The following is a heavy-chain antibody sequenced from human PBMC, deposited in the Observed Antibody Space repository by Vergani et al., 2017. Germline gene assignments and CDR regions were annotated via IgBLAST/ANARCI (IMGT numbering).Heavy chain of an antibody. D-gene: IGHD1-1*01. CDR2: IYPADSDT. V-gene: IGHV5-51*01. CDR3: ARHTTYTDS. CDR1: EYSFGHYW. J-gene: IGHJ4*02. Sequence: EVALVQSGPEMRKPGETLKISCKVSEYSFGHYWNGWVRRMPGKGLEWMGIIYPADSDTRYSPSVQGQVTISADKSISTAFLQWDSLKASDTALYYCARHTTYTDSWGQGTLVTVSS.